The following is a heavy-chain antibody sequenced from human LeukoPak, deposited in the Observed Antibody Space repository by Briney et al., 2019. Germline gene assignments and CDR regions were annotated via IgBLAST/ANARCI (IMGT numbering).Heavy chain of an antibody. Sequence: GGSLKLSCAASGFTFSGSAMHWVRQASGKGLEWVGRIRCKANSYATAYAASVKGRFTISRDDSKNTAYLQMNSLKTEDTAVYYCTRGVPAAMNWFDPWGQGTLVTVSS. CDR2: IRCKANSYAT. CDR1: GFTFSGSA. J-gene: IGHJ5*02. D-gene: IGHD2-2*01. V-gene: IGHV3-73*01. CDR3: TRGVPAAMNWFDP.